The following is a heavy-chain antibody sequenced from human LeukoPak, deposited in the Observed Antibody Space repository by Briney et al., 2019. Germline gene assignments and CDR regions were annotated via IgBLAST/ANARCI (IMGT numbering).Heavy chain of an antibody. D-gene: IGHD3-10*01. V-gene: IGHV3-23*01. J-gene: IGHJ4*02. CDR2: ISGSGGST. CDR1: GFTFSSYA. CDR3: SKVSVGPGLDF. Sequence: QAGGSLRLSCAASGFTFSSYAMSWVRQAPGKGLEWVSAISGSGGSTYYADSVKGRFTISRDNSKNTLYLQMGSLRADDTAVYYCSKVSVGPGLDFWGQGTLVTVSS.